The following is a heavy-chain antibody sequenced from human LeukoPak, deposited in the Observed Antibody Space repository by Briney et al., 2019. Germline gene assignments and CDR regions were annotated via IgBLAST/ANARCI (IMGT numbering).Heavy chain of an antibody. J-gene: IGHJ5*02. V-gene: IGHV4-30-2*01. Sequence: SETLSLTCAVSGGSISSGGYSWSWIRQPPGKGLEWIGYIYHSGSTYYNPSLKSRVTISVDRSKNQFSLKLSSVTAADTAVYYCARRFQDTYYYGSGSYYNCWFDPWGQGTLVTVSS. CDR3: ARRFQDTYYYGSGSYYNCWFDP. CDR1: GGSISSGGYS. CDR2: IYHSGST. D-gene: IGHD3-10*01.